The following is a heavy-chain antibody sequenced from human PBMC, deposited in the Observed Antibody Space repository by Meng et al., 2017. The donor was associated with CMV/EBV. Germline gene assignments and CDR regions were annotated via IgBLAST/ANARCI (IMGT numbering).Heavy chain of an antibody. V-gene: IGHV3-30*04. J-gene: IGHJ6*02. CDR3: ARGDVVVVAATQRHYGMDV. D-gene: IGHD2-15*01. CDR1: GFTFSSYA. CDR2: ISYDGSNK. Sequence: GESLKISCAASGFTFSSYAMHWVRQAPGKGLGWVAVISYDGSNKYYADSVKGRFTISRDNSKNTLYLQMNSLRAEDTAVYYCARGDVVVVAATQRHYGMDVWGQGTTVTVSS.